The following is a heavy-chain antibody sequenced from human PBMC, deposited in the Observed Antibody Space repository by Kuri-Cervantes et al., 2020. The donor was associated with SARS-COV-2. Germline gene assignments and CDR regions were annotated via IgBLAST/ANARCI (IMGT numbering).Heavy chain of an antibody. J-gene: IGHJ4*02. D-gene: IGHD3-16*01. Sequence: GGSLRLSCAASGFTFSSYAMHWVRQAPGKGLEWVAVISYDGSNKYYADSVKGRFTISRDNSKNTLYLQMNSLRAEDTAVYYCAREGDLTGLLDYWGQGTLVTVSS. V-gene: IGHV3-30-3*01. CDR1: GFTFSSYA. CDR3: AREGDLTGLLDY. CDR2: ISYDGSNK.